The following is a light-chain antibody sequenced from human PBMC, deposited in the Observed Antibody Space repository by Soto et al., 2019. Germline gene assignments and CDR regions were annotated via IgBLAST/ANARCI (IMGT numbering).Light chain of an antibody. J-gene: IGLJ1*01. CDR3: AAWVDSLSGQV. CDR2: RNN. Sequence: QSVLTQPPSASGTPGQRVTISCSGSSSNIGSNYVYWYQQLPGTAPKLLIYRNNQRPSGVPDRFSGSKSGTSASLAISGLRSEDEADYYCAAWVDSLSGQVFGIGTKVTVL. CDR1: SSNIGSNY. V-gene: IGLV1-47*01.